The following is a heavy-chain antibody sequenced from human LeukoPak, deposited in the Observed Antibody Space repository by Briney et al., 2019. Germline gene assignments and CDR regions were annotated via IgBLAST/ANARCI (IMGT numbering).Heavy chain of an antibody. CDR3: ARYVTTKAFDI. CDR1: GNTFTNYY. V-gene: IGHV1-8*02. Sequence: EASVKVSCKASGNTFTNYYVHWVRQAPGQGPEWMGWLNPKDGNRGYAQKFQDRVTLTRDTSISTAYMELSSLRSDDTAIYYCARYVTTKAFDIWGQGTMVTVSS. CDR2: LNPKDGNR. D-gene: IGHD4-11*01. J-gene: IGHJ3*02.